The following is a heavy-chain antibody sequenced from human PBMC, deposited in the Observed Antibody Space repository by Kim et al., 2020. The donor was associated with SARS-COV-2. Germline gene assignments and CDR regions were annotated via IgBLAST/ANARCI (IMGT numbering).Heavy chain of an antibody. CDR1: GFTFSSYG. J-gene: IGHJ4*02. Sequence: GGSLRLSCAASGFTFSSYGMHWVRQAPGKGLEWVAVIWYDGSNKYYADSVKGRFTISRDNSKNTLYLQMNSLRAEDTAVYYCARDGAIAAAGLQYYFDYWGQGTLVTVSS. V-gene: IGHV3-33*01. CDR3: ARDGAIAAAGLQYYFDY. D-gene: IGHD6-13*01. CDR2: IWYDGSNK.